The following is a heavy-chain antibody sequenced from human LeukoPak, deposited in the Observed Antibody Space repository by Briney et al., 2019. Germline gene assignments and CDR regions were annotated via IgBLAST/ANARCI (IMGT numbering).Heavy chain of an antibody. J-gene: IGHJ4*02. CDR2: INPNSGGT. D-gene: IGHD3-16*02. CDR1: GYTFTDYF. Sequence: GASVKVSCKASGYTFTDYFLHWVRQAPGHGLEWMGWINPNSGGTTYAQKFQGRVTMARDTSSSTAFMELNRLASDDTAVYYCARDDYRGSYRPFDHWGQGTLVTVSS. CDR3: ARDDYRGSYRPFDH. V-gene: IGHV1-2*02.